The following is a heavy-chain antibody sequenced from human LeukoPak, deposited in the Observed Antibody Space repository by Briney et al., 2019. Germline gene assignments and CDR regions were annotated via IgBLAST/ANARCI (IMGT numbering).Heavy chain of an antibody. Sequence: PSETLSLTCAVYGGSFSGYYWIWIGQPPGKGLEGVGEINHSWRTNYNLSLKSSVTIAADTSKNKLSLKLSSVTAAATAVYYCARAGYYDYVWGSPRAFDIWGQGTMVTVSS. CDR1: GGSFSGYY. CDR3: ARAGYYDYVWGSPRAFDI. D-gene: IGHD3-16*01. CDR2: INHSWRT. J-gene: IGHJ3*02. V-gene: IGHV4-34*01.